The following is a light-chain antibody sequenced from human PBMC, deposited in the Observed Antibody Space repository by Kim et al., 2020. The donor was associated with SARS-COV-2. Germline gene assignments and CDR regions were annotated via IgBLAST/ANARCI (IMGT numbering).Light chain of an antibody. Sequence: QSALTQPASMSGSPGQSITISCTGTNSDIGGYNYISWYQQLPGRAPKLIIYDISTRPSGVSSRFYGSKSGNTASLTISGLQAEDEADYYRSSYTMRTTWVFGGGTQLTVL. CDR3: SSYTMRTTWV. CDR1: NSDIGGYNY. CDR2: DIS. V-gene: IGLV2-14*03. J-gene: IGLJ3*02.